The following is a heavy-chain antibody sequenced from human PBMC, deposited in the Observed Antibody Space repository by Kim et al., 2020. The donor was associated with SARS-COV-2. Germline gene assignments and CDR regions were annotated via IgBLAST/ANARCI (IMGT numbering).Heavy chain of an antibody. J-gene: IGHJ4*02. CDR3: ASLSSWNVWDKFDY. V-gene: IGHV3-74*01. D-gene: IGHD3-16*01. Sequence: ADAVKGRTTNSRDNARNAVCLQMNSLRAEDTAVYYCASLSSWNVWDKFDYWGQGPLVTVSS.